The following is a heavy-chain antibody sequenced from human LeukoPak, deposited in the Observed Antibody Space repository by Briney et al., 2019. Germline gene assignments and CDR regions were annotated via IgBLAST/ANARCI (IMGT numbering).Heavy chain of an antibody. Sequence: GGSLRLSCAASGFTFSSSAMSWVRQAPGKGLEWVSNISGSGSGGSTYYADSVKGRFTISRDNSKNTLYPQMNSLRAEDTAVYYCAKTYYYDSSGYYYYWGQGTLVTVSS. D-gene: IGHD3-22*01. CDR2: ISGSGSGGST. V-gene: IGHV3-23*01. CDR3: AKTYYYDSSGYYYY. CDR1: GFTFSSSA. J-gene: IGHJ4*02.